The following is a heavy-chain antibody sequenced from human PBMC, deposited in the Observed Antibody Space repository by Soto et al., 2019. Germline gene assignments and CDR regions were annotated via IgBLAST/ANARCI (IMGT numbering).Heavy chain of an antibody. CDR1: GGSISSYY. CDR2: IYYSGST. J-gene: IGHJ6*03. D-gene: IGHD6-19*01. Sequence: SETLSLTCTVSGGSISSYYWSWIRQPPGKGLEWIGYIYYSGSTNYNPSLKSRVTISVDTSKNQFSLKLSSVTAADTAVYYCARRRIAVAGSGYYYYMDVWGKGTTVTVSS. CDR3: ARRRIAVAGSGYYYYMDV. V-gene: IGHV4-59*08.